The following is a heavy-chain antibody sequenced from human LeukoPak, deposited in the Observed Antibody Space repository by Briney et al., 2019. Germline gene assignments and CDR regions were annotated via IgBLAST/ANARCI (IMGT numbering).Heavy chain of an antibody. CDR1: GFAFHTYG. D-gene: IGHD3-16*01. CDR2: IDGNGAKT. CDR3: AKDKSWGFDY. V-gene: IGHV3-23*01. Sequence: GDSLRLSCAASGFAFHTYGMSWVRQAPGKGLGWVSGIDGNGAKTFYADPVKGRFTIFRDNSKNTLYLQMNILRAEDTAVYYCAKDKSWGFDYWGEGTLVTVSS. J-gene: IGHJ4*02.